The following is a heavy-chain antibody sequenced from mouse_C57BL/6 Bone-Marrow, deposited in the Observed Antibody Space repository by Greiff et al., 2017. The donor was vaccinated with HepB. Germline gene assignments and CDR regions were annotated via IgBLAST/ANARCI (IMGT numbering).Heavy chain of an antibody. CDR2: INPGSGGT. CDR1: GYAFTNYL. J-gene: IGHJ2*01. V-gene: IGHV1-54*01. D-gene: IGHD1-1*01. CDR3: ARWDYGRSH. Sequence: QVQLQQSGAELVRPGTSVKVSCKASGYAFTNYLIEWVKQRPGQGLEWIGVINPGSGGTNYNEKFKGKATLTADKSSSTAYMQLSSLTSEDSAVYSCARWDYGRSHWGQGTTLTVSS.